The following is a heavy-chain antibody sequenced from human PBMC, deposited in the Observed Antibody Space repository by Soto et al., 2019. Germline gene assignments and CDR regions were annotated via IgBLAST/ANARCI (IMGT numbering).Heavy chain of an antibody. CDR1: GFSLGTRLMC. J-gene: IGHJ6*03. Sequence: SGPTLVNPTQTLTLTCTFSGFSLGTRLMCVSWIRQPPGKALEWLARIDWDDSKYYSTSLKTRLTISKDTSKNQVVLTMTNMDPVDTATYFCARIGCYYYYMDVWGKGTTVTVSS. CDR2: IDWDDSK. D-gene: IGHD3-10*01. V-gene: IGHV2-70*11. CDR3: ARIGCYYYYMDV.